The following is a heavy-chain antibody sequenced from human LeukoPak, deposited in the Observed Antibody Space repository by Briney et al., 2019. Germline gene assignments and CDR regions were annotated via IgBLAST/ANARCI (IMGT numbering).Heavy chain of an antibody. Sequence: SETLSLTCTVSGGSISSGDYYWSWIRQPPGKGLVWIGYIYYSGSTYYNPSLKSRVTISVDTSKNQFSLKLSSVTAADTAVYYCARGRVVTAIGGAFDIWGQGTMVTVSS. J-gene: IGHJ3*02. CDR2: IYYSGST. CDR1: GGSISSGDYY. CDR3: ARGRVVTAIGGAFDI. D-gene: IGHD2-21*02. V-gene: IGHV4-30-4*01.